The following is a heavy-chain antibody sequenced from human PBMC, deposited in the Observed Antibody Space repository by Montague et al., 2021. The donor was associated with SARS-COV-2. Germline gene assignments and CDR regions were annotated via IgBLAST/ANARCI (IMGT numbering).Heavy chain of an antibody. D-gene: IGHD3-10*01. CDR3: ATAGSGSYYYYKYGMDV. CDR2: IKQDAGEK. V-gene: IGHV3-7*01. CDR1: TNTRYY. J-gene: IGHJ6*02. Sequence: TNTRYYWGWIRQAPGRPLEWVANIKQDAGEKYYGESVQGRFTISRDNAKKSLYLQMNSLRVEDTAGYYCATAGSGSYYYYKYGMDVWGQGTTVTVS.